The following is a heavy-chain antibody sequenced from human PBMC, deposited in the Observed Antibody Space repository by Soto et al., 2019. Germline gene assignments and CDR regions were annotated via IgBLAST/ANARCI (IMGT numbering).Heavy chain of an antibody. CDR2: IYWDDDK. CDR3: AHRQLYNCAGNEGTFYH. J-gene: IGHJ4*02. Sequence: QITLKESGRTLVKPTQTLTLTCTFSGFSLTTRPVGVGWIRQPPGQALEGLALIYWDDDKPYDPSLKARVTMTKDTSKNQVVLTLTSMDPVDTATYYCAHRQLYNCAGNEGTFYHWGQGALVTVCS. V-gene: IGHV2-5*05. CDR1: GFSLTTRPVG. D-gene: IGHD1-20*01.